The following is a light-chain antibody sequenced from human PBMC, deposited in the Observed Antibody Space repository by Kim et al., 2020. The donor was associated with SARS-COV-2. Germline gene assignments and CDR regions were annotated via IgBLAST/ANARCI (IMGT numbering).Light chain of an antibody. V-gene: IGKV3-20*01. CDR2: GAS. J-gene: IGKJ2*01. CDR1: QSVSSSY. Sequence: SPGERATLSRRASQSVSSSYLAWYQQKPGQAPRLLIYGASSRATGIPDRFSGSGSGTDFTLTISRLEPEDFAVYYCQQYGSSPPRTFGQGTKLEI. CDR3: QQYGSSPPRT.